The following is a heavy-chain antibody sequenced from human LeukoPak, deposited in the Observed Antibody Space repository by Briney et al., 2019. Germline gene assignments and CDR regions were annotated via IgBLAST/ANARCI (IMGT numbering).Heavy chain of an antibody. J-gene: IGHJ3*02. CDR2: ISWNSDTR. D-gene: IGHD3-10*01. CDR3: ARSGEFLAMPSDI. V-gene: IGHV3-9*01. CDR1: GFTFDDYA. Sequence: PGGSLRLSCAVSGFTFDDYAMHWVRQVPGKGLEWVAGISWNSDTRGYVDSVKGRFTISRDNAKNSLYLQMNSLRAEDTAVYYCARSGEFLAMPSDIWGQGTMVTVSS.